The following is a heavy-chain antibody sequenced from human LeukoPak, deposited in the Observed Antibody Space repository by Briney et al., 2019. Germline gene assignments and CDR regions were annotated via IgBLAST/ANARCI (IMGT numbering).Heavy chain of an antibody. D-gene: IGHD6-19*01. Sequence: GGSLRLSCAASGFTFSDSAMNWVRQASGKGLEWVGHIRGKTNSYATAYAASVRGRFTISRDDSKNTAYLQMNSLKTEDTAVYYCTGGSGWYRPDYWGQGTLVTVSS. CDR3: TGGSGWYRPDY. CDR2: IRGKTNSYAT. V-gene: IGHV3-73*01. CDR1: GFTFSDSA. J-gene: IGHJ4*02.